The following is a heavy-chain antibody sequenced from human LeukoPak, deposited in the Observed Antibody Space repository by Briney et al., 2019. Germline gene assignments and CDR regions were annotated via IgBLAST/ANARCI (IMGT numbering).Heavy chain of an antibody. CDR3: ARGYGNGFDI. J-gene: IGHJ3*02. V-gene: IGHV1-46*01. CDR1: GYTFISFY. D-gene: IGHD1-1*01. CDR2: INPSGGST. Sequence: ASVKVSCKASGYTFISFYMHWVRQAPGQGLEWMGIINPSGGSTRYAQKFQGRVTMTRDTSTSTVYMELSSLRSEDTAVYYCARGYGNGFDIWGQGTVVTVSS.